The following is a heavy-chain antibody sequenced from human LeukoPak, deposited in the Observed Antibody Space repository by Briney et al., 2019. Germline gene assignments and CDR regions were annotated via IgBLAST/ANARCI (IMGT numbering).Heavy chain of an antibody. J-gene: IGHJ4*02. CDR3: ATETNGRHYDY. V-gene: IGHV3-21*06. CDR1: GLTFSTSG. Sequence: PGGSLRLSCTASGLTFSTSGFNWVRQAPGKGLEWVASIGPTGSDRYHADSIKGRFTISGDNANNSLYLQMNSLRAEGTAVYYCATETNGRHYDYWGQGTLLTVSS. CDR2: IGPTGSDR. D-gene: IGHD1-14*01.